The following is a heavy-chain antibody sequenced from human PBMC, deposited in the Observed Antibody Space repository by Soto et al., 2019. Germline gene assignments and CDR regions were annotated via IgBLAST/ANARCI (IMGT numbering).Heavy chain of an antibody. CDR1: GFTFSSYS. J-gene: IGHJ4*02. D-gene: IGHD5-18*01. CDR3: ARAGVGYSYGLPNDY. Sequence: EVQLVESGGGLVQPGGSLRLSCAASGFTFSSYSMNWVRQAPGKGLEWVSYISSSSSTIYYADSVKGRFTISRDNAKNSLYLQMNSLRDEDTAVYYCARAGVGYSYGLPNDYWGQGTLVTVSS. CDR2: ISSSSSTI. V-gene: IGHV3-48*02.